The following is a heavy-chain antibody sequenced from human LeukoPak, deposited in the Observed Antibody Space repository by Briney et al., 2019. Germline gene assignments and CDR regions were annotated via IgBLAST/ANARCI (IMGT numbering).Heavy chain of an antibody. V-gene: IGHV3-11*01. CDR3: ARNRKYRSGWNGGTLGYYFYMDV. CDR2: ISSSGSTI. D-gene: IGHD6-19*01. Sequence: NPGGSLRLSCAASGFTLSDYYMSWIRQAPGMGLEWVSYISSSGSTIHDADSAKGRFTISRDNAKNSLYLQINSLRAEDTAVYYCARNRKYRSGWNGGTLGYYFYMDVWGKGTTVTVSS. CDR1: GFTLSDYY. J-gene: IGHJ6*03.